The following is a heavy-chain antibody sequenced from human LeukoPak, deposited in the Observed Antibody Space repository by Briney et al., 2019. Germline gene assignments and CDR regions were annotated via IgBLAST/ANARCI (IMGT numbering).Heavy chain of an antibody. CDR2: INTNTGNP. CDR1: GYTFTSYG. D-gene: IGHD3-22*01. V-gene: IGHV7-4-1*02. J-gene: IGHJ5*02. Sequence: GASVKVSCKASGYTFTSYGISWVRQAPGQGLEWMGWINTNTGNPTYAQGFTGRFVFSLDTSVSTAYLQISSLKAEDTAVYYCARERRYDSSAKFDPWGQGTLVTVSS. CDR3: ARERRYDSSAKFDP.